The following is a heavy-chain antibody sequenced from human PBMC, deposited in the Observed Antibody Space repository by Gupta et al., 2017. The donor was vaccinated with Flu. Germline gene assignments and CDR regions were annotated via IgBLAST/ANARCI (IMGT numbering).Heavy chain of an antibody. V-gene: IGHV1-58*01. CDR3: AAELSRFYDSSGYEWGY. D-gene: IGHD3-22*01. Sequence: AVQWVRQARGQRLEWIGWIVVGSGNTNYAQKFQERVTITRDMSTSTAYMELSSLRSEDTAVYYCAAELSRFYDSSGYEWGYWGQGTLVTVSS. J-gene: IGHJ4*02. CDR2: IVVGSGNT. CDR1: A.